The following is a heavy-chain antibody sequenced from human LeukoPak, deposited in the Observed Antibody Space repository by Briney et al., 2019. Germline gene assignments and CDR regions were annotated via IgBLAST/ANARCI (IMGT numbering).Heavy chain of an antibody. Sequence: SETLSLTCTVSGGSIGSYYWSWIRQPPGKGLEWIGYIYYSGSTNYNPSLKSRVTISVDTSKNQFSLKLSSVTAADTAVYYCARVSGYSYGRGWFDPWGQGTLVTVSS. J-gene: IGHJ5*02. CDR3: ARVSGYSYGRGWFDP. V-gene: IGHV4-59*01. CDR2: IYYSGST. D-gene: IGHD5-18*01. CDR1: GGSIGSYY.